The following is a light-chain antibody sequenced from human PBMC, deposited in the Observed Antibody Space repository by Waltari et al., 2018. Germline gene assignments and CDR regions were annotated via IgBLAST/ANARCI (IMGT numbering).Light chain of an antibody. Sequence: QSALSQPASVSGSPGQSIAISCTGTSSDVGCSHYSPWYQHQPGKAPKLMISDVTKRPSGVSDRFSGSKSGNTASLTISGLQAADEADYYCSSYTSGSTVVFGGGTKLTVL. CDR2: DVT. CDR1: SSDVGCSHY. V-gene: IGLV2-14*03. J-gene: IGLJ3*02. CDR3: SSYTSGSTVV.